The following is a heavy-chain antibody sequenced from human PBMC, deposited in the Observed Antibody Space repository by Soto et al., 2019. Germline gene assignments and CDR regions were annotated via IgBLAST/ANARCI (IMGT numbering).Heavy chain of an antibody. D-gene: IGHD3-22*01. V-gene: IGHV3-48*04. J-gene: IGHJ4*02. CDR2: ISSSSSTK. CDR1: GFTFSTYS. Sequence: GGSLRLSCAASGFTFSTYSMNWVRQAPGKGLEWVSYISSSSSTKYFADSVRGRFTISRDNARNTLFLQMNSLRAEDTAVYYCARDYYKYYDSSGYYRSPAYWGQGTLVTVSS. CDR3: ARDYYKYYDSSGYYRSPAY.